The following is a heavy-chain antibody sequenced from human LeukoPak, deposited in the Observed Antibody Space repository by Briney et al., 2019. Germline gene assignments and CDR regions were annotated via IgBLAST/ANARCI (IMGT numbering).Heavy chain of an antibody. V-gene: IGHV3-7*03. CDR1: GFILSGSW. CDR3: TTDTWYSAGH. CDR2: IKKDGSEK. Sequence: GGSLRLSCTAPGFILSGSWMAWIRQAPGKGLEWVAIIKKDGSEKYYVDSMKGRFTISRDNAKNSLFLQMNSLRAEDTAIYYCTTDTWYSAGHWGQGTLVTVSS. J-gene: IGHJ4*02. D-gene: IGHD2-15*01.